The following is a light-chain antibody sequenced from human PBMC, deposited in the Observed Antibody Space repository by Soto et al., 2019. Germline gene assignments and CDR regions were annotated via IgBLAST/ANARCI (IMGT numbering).Light chain of an antibody. CDR3: QQTNSFPFT. CDR1: QDISRW. Sequence: IQMTQSPSSVSASVGDRVTITCRASQDISRWLAWYHQKPGKAPKLLIYTASRLQSGVPSRFSGSGSGTDFTLTISSLQPEDFATYYCQQTNSFPFTFGPGTKVDIK. J-gene: IGKJ3*01. V-gene: IGKV1-12*01. CDR2: TAS.